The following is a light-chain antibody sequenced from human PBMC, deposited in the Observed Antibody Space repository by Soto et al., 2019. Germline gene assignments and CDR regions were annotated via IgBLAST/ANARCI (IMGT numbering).Light chain of an antibody. CDR3: SSYAGTHMW. CDR1: SSDVGGYDY. CDR2: VGS. Sequence: QSALTLPPSPSGSPGQSVAISCTGPSSDVGGYDYVSWYQQHPRKAPKLMIYVGSKRPSGVPDRFSGSKSGNTASLAVSVLLAEDAADYYCSSYAGTHMWFGTGTKVTVL. V-gene: IGLV2-8*01. J-gene: IGLJ1*01.